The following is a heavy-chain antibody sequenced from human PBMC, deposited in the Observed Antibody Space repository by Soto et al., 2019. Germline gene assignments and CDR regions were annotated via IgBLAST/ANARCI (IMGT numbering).Heavy chain of an antibody. V-gene: IGHV3-23*01. Sequence: EVQLLESGGGLVQPGGSLRLSCAASGFTFSSYAMSWVRQAPGKGLEWVSAISGSGGSTYYADSVKGRFTISRDNSKNTLYLQMHRLRAEDTAVYYWAKKGRGPPTGGGNYYYSGMDVWGQGTTVTVSS. CDR3: AKKGRGPPTGGGNYYYSGMDV. D-gene: IGHD2-8*02. J-gene: IGHJ6*02. CDR1: GFTFSSYA. CDR2: ISGSGGST.